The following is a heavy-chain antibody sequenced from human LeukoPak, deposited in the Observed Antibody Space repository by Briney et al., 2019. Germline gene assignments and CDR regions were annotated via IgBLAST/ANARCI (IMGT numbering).Heavy chain of an antibody. D-gene: IGHD6-13*01. V-gene: IGHV4-59*08. Sequence: KPSETLSLTCTVSGGSISTYYWSWIRQPPGKGLEWIAYIGYSVSTIYNPSFKSRVTISIDTSENQFSLKLSSVTAADTAVYYCARHGGSWTFDYWGQGTLVTVSS. CDR1: GGSISTYY. J-gene: IGHJ4*02. CDR3: ARHGGSWTFDY. CDR2: IGYSVST.